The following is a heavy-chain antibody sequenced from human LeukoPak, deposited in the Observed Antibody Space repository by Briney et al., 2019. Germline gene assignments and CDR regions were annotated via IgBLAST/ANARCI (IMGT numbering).Heavy chain of an antibody. J-gene: IGHJ4*02. Sequence: KTGGSLILSCAASGFTFSSYSMNWVRQAPGKGLEWVSSISSSSSYIYYADSVKGRFTISRDNAKNSLYLQMNSLRAEDTAVYYCARGTMVRGVIAYWGQGTLVTVSS. V-gene: IGHV3-21*01. CDR1: GFTFSSYS. D-gene: IGHD3-10*01. CDR2: ISSSSSYI. CDR3: ARGTMVRGVIAY.